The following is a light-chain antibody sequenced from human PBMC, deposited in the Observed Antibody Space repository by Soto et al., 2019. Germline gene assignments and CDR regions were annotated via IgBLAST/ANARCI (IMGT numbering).Light chain of an antibody. CDR3: QQYGSSLSIT. Sequence: EIVLTQSPVPLSLSPGERATLSCRASQIVSSTYLAWYQQKPGQAPRLLIYRTSTRATGIPARFSGSGSGTDFTLTISRLEPEDFAVYYCQQYGSSLSITFGQGTRLEIK. CDR1: QIVSSTY. J-gene: IGKJ5*01. CDR2: RTS. V-gene: IGKV3-20*01.